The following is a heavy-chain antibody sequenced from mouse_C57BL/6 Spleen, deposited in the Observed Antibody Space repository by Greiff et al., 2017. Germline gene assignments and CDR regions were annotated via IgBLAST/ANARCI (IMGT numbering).Heavy chain of an antibody. CDR2: ISSGSSTI. CDR3: ATAYYSNPHWYFDV. J-gene: IGHJ1*03. Sequence: EMQVVESGGGLVKPGGSLKLSCAASGFTFSDYGMHWVRQAPEKGLEWVAYISSGSSTIYYADTVKGRFTISRDNAKNTLFLQMTSLRSEDTAMYYCATAYYSNPHWYFDVWGTGTTVTVSS. V-gene: IGHV5-17*01. CDR1: GFTFSDYG. D-gene: IGHD2-5*01.